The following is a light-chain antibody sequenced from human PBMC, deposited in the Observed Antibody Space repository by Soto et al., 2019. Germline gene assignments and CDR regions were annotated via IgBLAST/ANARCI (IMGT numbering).Light chain of an antibody. V-gene: IGLV2-14*01. CDR1: SSDVGGYNY. Sequence: QSVLTQPASVSGSPGQSSTISCTGTSSDVGGYNYFSWYQQHPGKAPKLMIYDVSNRPSGVSNRVSGSKSGNTASLTISWLQAEDEAEYYCSSYTSSSTWVFGEGTKLTVL. CDR2: DVS. CDR3: SSYTSSSTWV. J-gene: IGLJ3*02.